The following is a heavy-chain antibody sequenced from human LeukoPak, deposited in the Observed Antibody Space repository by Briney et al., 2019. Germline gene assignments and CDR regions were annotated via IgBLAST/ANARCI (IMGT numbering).Heavy chain of an antibody. D-gene: IGHD3-22*01. CDR2: IRSKANSYAT. J-gene: IGHJ4*02. CDR1: GFTFSGSA. CDR3: AKDRHYYDSSGYPDY. Sequence: GGSLRLSCAASGFTFSGSAMHWVRQASGKGLEWVGRIRSKANSYATAYAASVKGRFTISRDNSKNTLYLQMNSLRAEDTAVYYCAKDRHYYDSSGYPDYWGQGTLVTVSS. V-gene: IGHV3-73*01.